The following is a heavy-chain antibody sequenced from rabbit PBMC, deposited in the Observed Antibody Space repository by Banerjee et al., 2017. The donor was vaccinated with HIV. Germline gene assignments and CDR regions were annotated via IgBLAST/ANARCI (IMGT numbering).Heavy chain of an antibody. CDR2: IYAGSSGST. V-gene: IGHV1S40*01. D-gene: IGHD8-1*01. J-gene: IGHJ4*01. CDR1: GFSFSSSYY. CDR3: ARDLGPIYAGSSYWVSGLYYFNL. Sequence: QSLEESGGDLVKPGASLTLTCTASGFSFSSSYYMCWVRQAPGKGLEWIACIYAGSSGSTYYASWAKGRFTISKTSSTTVTLQMTSLTAADTATYFCARDLGPIYAGSSYWVSGLYYFNLWGPGTLVTVS.